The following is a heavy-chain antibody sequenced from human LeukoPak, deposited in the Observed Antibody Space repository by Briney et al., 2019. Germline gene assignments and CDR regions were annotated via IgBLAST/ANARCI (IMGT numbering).Heavy chain of an antibody. Sequence: PGGSLRLSCAASGFTFGSYSMNCVRQAPGKGLEWVSSISGDSTYIYNAGSVKGRFTISRDNAQASLYLQIISLRADDTAVYYCARVSARLERQSDLDYWGQGTLVIVSS. CDR3: ARVSARLERQSDLDY. J-gene: IGHJ4*02. CDR1: GFTFGSYS. V-gene: IGHV3-21*01. D-gene: IGHD1-1*01. CDR2: ISGDSTYI.